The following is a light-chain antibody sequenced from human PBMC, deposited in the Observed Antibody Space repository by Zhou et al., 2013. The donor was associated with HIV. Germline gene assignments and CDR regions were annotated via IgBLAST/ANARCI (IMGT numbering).Light chain of an antibody. CDR3: QQSYGLLYT. J-gene: IGKJ3*01. CDR1: QSINGF. V-gene: IGKV1-39*01. Sequence: DIQMTQSPSSLSASVGDRVTMTCRASQSINGFLNWFQQKPGKAPRLLIYGTSSLQSGVPSRFSGSGSETDFTLTISSLQPEDFGTYYCQQSYGLLYTFGPGTKVDIK. CDR2: GTS.